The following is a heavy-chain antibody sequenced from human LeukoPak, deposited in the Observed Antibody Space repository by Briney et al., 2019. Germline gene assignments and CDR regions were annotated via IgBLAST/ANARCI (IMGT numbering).Heavy chain of an antibody. J-gene: IGHJ4*02. V-gene: IGHV4-34*01. Sequence: KPAETLSLTCAVYGASFSDQNWVWIRQPPGKGLEGMGEINYSGSTNYNPSLKSRVTISIDTSKTQFSLKLSSVTAADTAVYYCLYSYFNTGTLFAHWGQGTLVTVSS. D-gene: IGHD3-3*01. CDR2: INYSGST. CDR1: GASFSDQN. CDR3: LYSYFNTGTLFAH.